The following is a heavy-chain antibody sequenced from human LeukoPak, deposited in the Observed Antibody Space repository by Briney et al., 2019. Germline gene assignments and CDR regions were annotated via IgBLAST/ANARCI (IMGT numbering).Heavy chain of an antibody. V-gene: IGHV4-39*02. CDR1: GGSLRSSGYY. CDR3: ARSAYYYDSIADY. J-gene: IGHJ4*02. CDR2: IYYSGSP. D-gene: IGHD3-22*01. Sequence: SDTQSLTHTVSGGSLRSSGYYWGWIRQPPGMGLEGIANIYYSGSPYYNPSLESRVTVSVDTSKNHFSLNLTSVTATDTAIYYCARSAYYYDSIADYWGQGILVTVSS.